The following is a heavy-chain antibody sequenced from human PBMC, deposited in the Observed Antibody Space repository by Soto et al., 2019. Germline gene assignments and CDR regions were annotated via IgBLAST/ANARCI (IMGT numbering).Heavy chain of an antibody. D-gene: IGHD6-13*01. Sequence: GGSLRLSCAASGFTFSSYGMHWVRQAPGKGLEWVAVISYDGSNKYYADSVKGRFTISRDNSKNTLYLQMNSLRAEDTAVYYCAREFSGYSNSGMGVWGQGTTVTVSS. V-gene: IGHV3-30*03. CDR3: AREFSGYSNSGMGV. J-gene: IGHJ6*02. CDR2: ISYDGSNK. CDR1: GFTFSSYG.